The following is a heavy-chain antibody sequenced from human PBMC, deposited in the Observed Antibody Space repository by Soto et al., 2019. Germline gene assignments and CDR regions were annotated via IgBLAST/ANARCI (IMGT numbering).Heavy chain of an antibody. CDR1: GGSINTYY. Sequence: QVQLQESGPGLVKPSETLSLTCTVSGGSINTYYWSWIRQPPGKGLEWIGYIYYSGSTNYNPSLQRRVTISVDTSKNQFSLKLSSVTAADTAVYYCARGGSSWYDYWGQGTLVTVSS. J-gene: IGHJ4*02. CDR3: ARGGSSWYDY. CDR2: IYYSGST. D-gene: IGHD6-13*01. V-gene: IGHV4-59*01.